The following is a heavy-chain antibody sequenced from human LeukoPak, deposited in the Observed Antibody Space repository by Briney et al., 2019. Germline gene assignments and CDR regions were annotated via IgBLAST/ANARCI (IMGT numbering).Heavy chain of an antibody. V-gene: IGHV3-7*01. CDR2: IKQDGSEK. J-gene: IGHJ3*02. CDR3: ARFWGRHDAFDI. CDR1: GFIFSSYW. D-gene: IGHD7-27*01. Sequence: GGSLRLSCAASGFIFSSYWMSWVRQAPGKGLEWVANIKQDGSEKYYVDSVKGRFTISRDNAKNSLYLQMNSLRAEDTAVYYCARFWGRHDAFDIWGQGTMVTVSS.